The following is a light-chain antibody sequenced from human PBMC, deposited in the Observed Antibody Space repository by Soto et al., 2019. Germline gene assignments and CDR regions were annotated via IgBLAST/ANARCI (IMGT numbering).Light chain of an antibody. J-gene: IGKJ2*01. V-gene: IGKV4-1*01. Sequence: DIVMTQSPDSLAVSLGERATINCKSSQSVLYSSNNKNYLAWYQQRPGQPPKLLIYWASTRESGVPDRFSGSGSGTDFTLTISSLQPDDFATYYCQQYTRYPYTFGQGTKLEIK. CDR1: QSVLYSSNNKNY. CDR3: QQYTRYPYT. CDR2: WAS.